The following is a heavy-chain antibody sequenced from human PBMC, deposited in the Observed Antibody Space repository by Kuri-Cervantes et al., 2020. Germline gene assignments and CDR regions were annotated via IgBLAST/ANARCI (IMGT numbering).Heavy chain of an antibody. D-gene: IGHD6-13*01. V-gene: IGHV7-4-1*01. Sequence: ASVKVSCKASGYTFTSYGISWVRQAPGQGLEWMGWINTNTGNPTYAQGFTGRFVFSLDTSVSTAYLQICSLKAEDTAVYYCARDTGLGYSSSWVDAFDIWGQGTMVTVSS. CDR1: GYTFTSYG. CDR2: INTNTGNP. CDR3: ARDTGLGYSSSWVDAFDI. J-gene: IGHJ3*02.